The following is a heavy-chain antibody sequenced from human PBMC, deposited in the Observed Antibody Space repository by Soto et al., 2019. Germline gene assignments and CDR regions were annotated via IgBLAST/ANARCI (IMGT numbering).Heavy chain of an antibody. CDR3: ARDPDYGDYWGYYFDY. CDR1: GYTFAAFF. CDR2: INPTSGAT. Sequence: QVQLVQSGAEVKKPGASVKVACRTSGYTFAAFFLHWVRQAPGQGPEWMGWINPTSGATVSAQKFQGRVTLTGDTSISTAYLELNSLRSDDTAVYYCARDPDYGDYWGYYFDYWGQGTLVSVSS. J-gene: IGHJ4*02. D-gene: IGHD4-17*01. V-gene: IGHV1-2*02.